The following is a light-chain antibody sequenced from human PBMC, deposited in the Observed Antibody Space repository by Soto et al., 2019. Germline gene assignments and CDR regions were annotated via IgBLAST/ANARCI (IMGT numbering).Light chain of an antibody. CDR3: VSFAGGTYV. CDR1: SSDVGAYIF. J-gene: IGLJ1*01. V-gene: IGLV2-8*01. Sequence: QSVLTQPPSASGSPGQSVTISCTGTSSDVGAYIFVSWYQQHPGKAPKLLIYDVNRRPPGVPDRFFGSKSGNTASLTVSGLQAEDEADYYCVSFAGGTYVFGNGTKVTVL. CDR2: DVN.